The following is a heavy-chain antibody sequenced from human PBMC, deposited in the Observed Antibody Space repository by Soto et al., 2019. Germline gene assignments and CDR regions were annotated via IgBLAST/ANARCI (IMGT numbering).Heavy chain of an antibody. CDR3: AREKITIFGVVIPFGAFDI. V-gene: IGHV3-23*01. CDR2: ISGSGGST. D-gene: IGHD3-3*01. CDR1: GFTFSTYA. Sequence: GGSLRLSCAASGFTFSTYAMSWVRQAPGKGLEWVSAISGSGGSTYYADSVRGRFTISRDNAKNTLYLQMNSLRAEDTAVYYCAREKITIFGVVIPFGAFDIWGQGTMVTVSS. J-gene: IGHJ3*02.